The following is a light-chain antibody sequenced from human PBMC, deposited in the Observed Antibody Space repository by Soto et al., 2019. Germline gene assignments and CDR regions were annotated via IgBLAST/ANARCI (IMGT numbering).Light chain of an antibody. CDR1: QSVSSN. V-gene: IGKV3D-15*01. CDR2: DES. Sequence: EMVMPQSPATMSLSPGERAPLYCRASQSVSSNLAWYKQKHGQAPRLLIYDESNRATGIKARFSGSGSGTDFTITISSMQPEDFEVYYCKQYNSWPITCGRGTKVDIK. J-gene: IGKJ4*01. CDR3: KQYNSWPIT.